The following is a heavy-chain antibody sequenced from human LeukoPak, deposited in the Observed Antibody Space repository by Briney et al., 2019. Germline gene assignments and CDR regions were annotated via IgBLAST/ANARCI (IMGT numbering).Heavy chain of an antibody. J-gene: IGHJ4*02. CDR3: AKDNLLAQSVSPLGKNHFDY. D-gene: IGHD7-27*01. Sequence: GGSLRLSCAASGFTFNSYAMSWVRQFPGKGLEWVSSISAGGLTTYYADSVKGRFTISRDNSKNTLDLQMSSLRAEDTALYYCAKDNLLAQSVSPLGKNHFDYWGQGTLVTVSS. CDR2: ISAGGLTT. CDR1: GFTFNSYA. V-gene: IGHV3-23*01.